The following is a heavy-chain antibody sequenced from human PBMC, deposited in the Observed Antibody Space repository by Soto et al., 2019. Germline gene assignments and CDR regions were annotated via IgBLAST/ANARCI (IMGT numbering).Heavy chain of an antibody. V-gene: IGHV3-21*01. CDR2: ISTSSSYI. CDR1: GFTFSSYS. CDR3: ARDSNECFDF. J-gene: IGHJ4*02. Sequence: EVQLVESGGGLVKPGGSLRLSCAASGFTFSSYSMNWVRQAPGKGLEWVSSISTSSSYIYYADSVKGRFTISRDNAKNSLYLQMNSLRAEATAVYYCARDSNECFDFWGQGTLVTVSS. D-gene: IGHD3-3*01.